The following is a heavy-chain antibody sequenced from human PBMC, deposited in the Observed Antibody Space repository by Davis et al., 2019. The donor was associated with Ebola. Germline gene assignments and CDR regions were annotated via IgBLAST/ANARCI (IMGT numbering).Heavy chain of an antibody. CDR2: LDRNGGRT. CDR1: GFKFNDYG. V-gene: IGHV3-20*04. D-gene: IGHD3-16*01. Sequence: GESLKISCEASGFKFNDYGMIWVRQAPGKGLEWVSGLDRNGGRTTYADSVQGRFTISRDNAKNSLYLQMNSLRVEDTAFYYCARGLYNNAWGIPSWGQGTLVTVSS. J-gene: IGHJ5*02. CDR3: ARGLYNNAWGIPS.